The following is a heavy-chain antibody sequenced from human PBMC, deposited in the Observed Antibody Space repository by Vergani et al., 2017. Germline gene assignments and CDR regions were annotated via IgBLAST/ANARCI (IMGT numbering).Heavy chain of an antibody. CDR3: AKDIRSTLSCSSGLDY. J-gene: IGHJ4*02. V-gene: IGHV3-9*01. CDR2: ISWNSGNI. D-gene: IGHD6-6*01. Sequence: EVQLVESGGGLVQPGRSLRLSCAASGFTFDDYAMHWVRQAPGKGLEWVSGISWNSGNIGYGDSVKGRLTISRDNAKNSLYVQMNSLRTEDTALYFCAKDIRSTLSCSSGLDYWGKGTLVTVSS. CDR1: GFTFDDYA.